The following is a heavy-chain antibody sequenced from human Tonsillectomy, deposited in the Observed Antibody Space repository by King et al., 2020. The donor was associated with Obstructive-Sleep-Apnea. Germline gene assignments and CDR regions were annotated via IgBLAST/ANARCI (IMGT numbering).Heavy chain of an antibody. CDR1: GGSLSGYY. V-gene: IGHV4-34*01. J-gene: IGHJ4*02. CDR2: INHSGST. Sequence: VQLQQWGAGLLKPSETLSLTCAVYGGSLSGYYWSWIRQPPGKGLEWIGEINHSGSTNYNPSLNCRVTISVDTSKNQFSLKLTSATAADTAVYYCAIAGRDGYNPLDYWGQGTLVTVSS. CDR3: AIAGRDGYNPLDY. D-gene: IGHD5-24*01.